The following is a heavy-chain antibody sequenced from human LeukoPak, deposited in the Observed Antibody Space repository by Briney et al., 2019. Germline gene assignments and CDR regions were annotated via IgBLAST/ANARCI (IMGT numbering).Heavy chain of an antibody. Sequence: SETLSLTCAVYGGSFSGYYWSWIRQPPGKGLEWIGEINHSGSTNYNPSVKSRVTISVDTSKNQFSLKLSSVTAADTAVYYCARAKSAAGYWGQGTLVTVSS. D-gene: IGHD6-25*01. V-gene: IGHV4-34*01. CDR1: GGSFSGYY. CDR3: ARAKSAAGY. CDR2: INHSGST. J-gene: IGHJ4*02.